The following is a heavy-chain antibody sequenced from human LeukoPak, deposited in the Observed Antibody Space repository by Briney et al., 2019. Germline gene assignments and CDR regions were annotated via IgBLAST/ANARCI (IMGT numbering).Heavy chain of an antibody. D-gene: IGHD3-22*01. CDR2: ISYDGSNK. J-gene: IGHJ5*02. V-gene: IGHV3-30*18. CDR1: GFTFNSYG. Sequence: PGGSLRLSCAASGFTFNSYGMHWVRQAPGKGLEWVAVISYDGSNKYYADSVKGRFTISRDNSKNTLYLQMNSLRAEDTAVYYCAKDYYDSSGPFHWFDPWGQGTLVTVSS. CDR3: AKDYYDSSGPFHWFDP.